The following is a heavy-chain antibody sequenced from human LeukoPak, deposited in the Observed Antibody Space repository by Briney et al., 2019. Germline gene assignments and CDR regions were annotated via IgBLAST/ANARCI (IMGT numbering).Heavy chain of an antibody. J-gene: IGHJ4*02. V-gene: IGHV3-23*01. Sequence: PGGPLRLSCAASGFTFSSYAMSWVRQAPGKGLEWVSAISGSGDSTYYADSVKGRFTISRDNSKNTLYLQMNSLRAEDTAVYYCAKDHSYGSGSLPLPDYWGQGTLVTVSS. D-gene: IGHD3-10*01. CDR2: ISGSGDST. CDR3: AKDHSYGSGSLPLPDY. CDR1: GFTFSSYA.